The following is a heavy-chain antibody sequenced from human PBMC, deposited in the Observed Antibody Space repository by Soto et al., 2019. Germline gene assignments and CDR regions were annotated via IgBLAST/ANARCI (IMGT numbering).Heavy chain of an antibody. Sequence: PSETLSLTCTVSGGSISGYYWSWIRQPPGKGLEWIGYMYNTGSTVYNPSFKSRVTISVDTSKNQFSLKLNSVTAADTAVYYFARDLWGYCGTDCYPLDVWGQGTTVTFSS. V-gene: IGHV4-59*01. D-gene: IGHD2-21*02. J-gene: IGHJ6*02. CDR2: MYNTGST. CDR3: ARDLWGYCGTDCYPLDV. CDR1: GGSISGYY.